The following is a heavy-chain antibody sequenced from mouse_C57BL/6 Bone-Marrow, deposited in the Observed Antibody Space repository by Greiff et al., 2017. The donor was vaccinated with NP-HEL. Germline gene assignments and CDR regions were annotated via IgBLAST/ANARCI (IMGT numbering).Heavy chain of an antibody. J-gene: IGHJ2*01. CDR3: TSNSDYFDY. Sequence: EVKVVESGAELVRPGASVKLSCTASGFNIKDDYMHWVKQRPEQGLEWIGWIDPENGDTEYASKFHGKATITADTSSNTAYLQLSSLTSEDTAVYYCTSNSDYFDYWGQGTTLTVSS. D-gene: IGHD4-1*02. V-gene: IGHV14-4*01. CDR1: GFNIKDDY. CDR2: IDPENGDT.